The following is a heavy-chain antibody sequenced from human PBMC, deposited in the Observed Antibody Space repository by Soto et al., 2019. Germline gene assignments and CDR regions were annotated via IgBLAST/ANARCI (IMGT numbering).Heavy chain of an antibody. D-gene: IGHD3-3*01. CDR3: ARGLHDFWSGYYHPSQTFDY. CDR1: GYTFTSYA. V-gene: IGHV1-3*01. Sequence: ASVKVSCKASGYTFTSYAMHWVLQAPGQRLEWMGWINAGNGNTKYSQKFQGRVTITRDTSASTAYMELSSLRSEDTAVYYCARGLHDFWSGYYHPSQTFDYWGQGTLVTVSS. J-gene: IGHJ4*02. CDR2: INAGNGNT.